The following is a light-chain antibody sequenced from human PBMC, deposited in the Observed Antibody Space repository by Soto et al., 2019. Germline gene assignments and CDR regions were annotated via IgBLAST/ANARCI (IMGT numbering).Light chain of an antibody. J-gene: IGLJ3*02. V-gene: IGLV1-40*01. Sequence: QSVLTQPPSVSGAPGQRVTISCTGSSSKIGAGYDVHWYQQLPGTAPKLLIYGNSNRPSGVPDRFSGSKTGTSACLAITGLQAEDEADYYCQSYDSSLSGWVFGGGTKVTV. CDR1: SSKIGAGYD. CDR3: QSYDSSLSGWV. CDR2: GNS.